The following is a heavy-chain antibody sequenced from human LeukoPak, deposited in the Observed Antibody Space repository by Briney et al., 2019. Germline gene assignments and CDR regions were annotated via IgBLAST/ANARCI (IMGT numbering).Heavy chain of an antibody. CDR3: ARVSGSYVGWFDP. J-gene: IGHJ5*02. V-gene: IGHV3-20*01. CDR1: GFTFSSYG. D-gene: IGHD1-26*01. CDR2: INWNGGST. Sequence: GGSPRLSCAASGFTFSSYGMHWVRQAPGKGLEWVSGINWNGGSTGYADSVKGRFTISRDNAKNSLYLQMNSLRVEDTALYHCARVSGSYVGWFDPWGQGTLVTVSS.